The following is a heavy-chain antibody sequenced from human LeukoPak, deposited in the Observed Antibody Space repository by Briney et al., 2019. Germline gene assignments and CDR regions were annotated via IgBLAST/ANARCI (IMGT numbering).Heavy chain of an antibody. Sequence: ASVKVSCKVSGYTLTELSMHWVRQAPGKGLEWMGGFDPEDGETIYAQKFQGRVTMTEDTSTDTAYMELSSLRSEDTAVYYCATTGTTYNWFDPWGQGTLVTVSS. J-gene: IGHJ5*02. CDR3: ATTGTTYNWFDP. CDR1: GYTLTELS. V-gene: IGHV1-24*01. CDR2: FDPEDGET. D-gene: IGHD1-1*01.